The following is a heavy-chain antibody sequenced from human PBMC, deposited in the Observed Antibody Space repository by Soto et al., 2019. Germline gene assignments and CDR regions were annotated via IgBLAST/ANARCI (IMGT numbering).Heavy chain of an antibody. D-gene: IGHD6-13*01. CDR2: SGGST. Sequence: SGGSTYYADSVKGRFTISRDNPKNTLYLQMNSLRAEDTAVYYCAKEGRYSSSRGYFDYWGQGTLVTVSS. CDR3: AKEGRYSSSRGYFDY. V-gene: IGHV3-23*01. J-gene: IGHJ4*02.